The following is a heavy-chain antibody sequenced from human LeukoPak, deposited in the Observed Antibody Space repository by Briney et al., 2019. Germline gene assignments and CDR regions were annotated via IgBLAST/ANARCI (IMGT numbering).Heavy chain of an antibody. J-gene: IGHJ6*04. CDR1: GFTFSSYS. CDR2: ISSSSSYI. V-gene: IGHV3-21*01. D-gene: IGHD6-13*01. Sequence: GGSLRLSCAASGFTFSSYSMNWVRQAPGKGLEWVSSISSSSSYIYYADSVKGRFTISRDNSKNTLSLQMNSLRAEDTAVYYCARDRAAAASSDYYYYGMDVWGKGTTVTVSS. CDR3: ARDRAAAASSDYYYYGMDV.